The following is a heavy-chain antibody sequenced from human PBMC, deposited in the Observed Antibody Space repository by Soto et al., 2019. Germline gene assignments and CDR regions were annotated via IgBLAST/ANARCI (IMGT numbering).Heavy chain of an antibody. CDR3: ARVLPRGRRAYYYTEV. V-gene: IGHV3-48*01. CDR2: ISSSSSTI. CDR1: GFTFSSYS. Sequence: GGSLRLSCAASGFTFSSYSMNWVRQAPGKGLEWVSYISSSSSTIYYADSVKGRFTISRDNAKNSLYLQMNSLRAEDTAVYYCARVLPRGRRAYYYTEVWGKGPTVTVSS. D-gene: IGHD3-10*01. J-gene: IGHJ6*03.